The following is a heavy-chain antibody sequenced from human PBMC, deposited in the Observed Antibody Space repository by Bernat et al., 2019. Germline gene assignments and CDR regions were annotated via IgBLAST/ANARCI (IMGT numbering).Heavy chain of an antibody. V-gene: IGHV2-70*01. Sequence: QVTLRESGPALVKPTQTLTLTCTFSGFSLSTSGMCVSWIRQPPGKALEWLALIDWDDDKYYSTSLKTRLTISKDTSKNQVVLTMTNMDHVDTATYYCARIVANPHGYACIAAAAILDYWGQGTLVTVPS. CDR1: GFSLSTSGMC. CDR2: IDWDDDK. CDR3: ARIVANPHGYACIAAAAILDY. J-gene: IGHJ4*02. D-gene: IGHD6-13*01.